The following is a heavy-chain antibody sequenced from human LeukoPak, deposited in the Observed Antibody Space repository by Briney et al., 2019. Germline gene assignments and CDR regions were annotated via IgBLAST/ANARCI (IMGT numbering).Heavy chain of an antibody. CDR2: IYYSGKT. J-gene: IGHJ4*02. CDR3: ASGSGWYLGGFDY. V-gene: IGHV4-39*07. CDR1: GDSVTSTTYY. Sequence: PSETLSLTCTVSGDSVTSTTYYWGWIRQPPGKGLEWIGNIYYSGKTYYTPSLKSRVTISVDTSKNQFSLRLSSVTAADTAVYYCASGSGWYLGGFDYWGQGTLVTVSS. D-gene: IGHD6-19*01.